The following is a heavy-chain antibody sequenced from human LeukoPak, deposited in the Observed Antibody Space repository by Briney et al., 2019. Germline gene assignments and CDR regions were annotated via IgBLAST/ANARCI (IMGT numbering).Heavy chain of an antibody. CDR1: GGAIRSYQ. J-gene: IGHJ5*02. D-gene: IGHD4-17*01. V-gene: IGHV4-59*01. CDR2: IYYTGSA. CDR3: VRSKSGTYGWFDP. Sequence: SETLSLTCTVSGGAIRSYQWSWIRQSPGKGLEWLGYIYYTGSANYSPSLKSRVTISIDTSKTQFSLKVSSVTAADTAIYYCVRSKSGTYGWFDPWGQGTLVTVFS.